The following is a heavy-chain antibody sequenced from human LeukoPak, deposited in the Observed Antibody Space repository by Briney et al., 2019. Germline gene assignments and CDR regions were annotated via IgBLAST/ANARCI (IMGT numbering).Heavy chain of an antibody. D-gene: IGHD6-13*01. CDR1: GFTFSSSE. J-gene: IGHJ4*02. V-gene: IGHV3-48*03. Sequence: GGSLRLSCAASGFTFSSSEMNWVRQAPGKGLEWVSYISSSGSTIYYADSVKGRFTISRDNAKNSLYLQMNSLRAEDTAVHYCARDGRGYSSSWFDYWGQGTLVTVSS. CDR2: ISSSGSTI. CDR3: ARDGRGYSSSWFDY.